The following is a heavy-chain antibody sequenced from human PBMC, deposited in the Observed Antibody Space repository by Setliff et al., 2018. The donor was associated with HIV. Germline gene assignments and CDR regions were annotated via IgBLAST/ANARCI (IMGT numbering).Heavy chain of an antibody. V-gene: IGHV3-53*01. CDR1: GFTVSSNF. D-gene: IGHD6-13*01. CDR3: ARDRQIAAAGRSNYYYGMDV. Sequence: GGSLRLSCAASGFTVSSNFMTWVRQAPGKGLEWVSVINNSGTTKYADSVKGRFTISRDNSKNTVFLQMNSRRADDTAVYYCARDRQIAAAGRSNYYYGMDVWGQGTTVTVSS. J-gene: IGHJ6*02. CDR2: INNSGTT.